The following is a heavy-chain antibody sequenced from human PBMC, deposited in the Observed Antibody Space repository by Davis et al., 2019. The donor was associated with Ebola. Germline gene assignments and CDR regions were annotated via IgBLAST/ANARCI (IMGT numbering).Heavy chain of an antibody. CDR2: IDPSDSYT. J-gene: IGHJ6*04. CDR1: GFTFTNYC. Sequence: GESLKISCTASGFTFTNYCINWVRQAPGKGLEWLGSIDPSDSYTHYTPSFQGHVTISADNAINIAYLQLNSLKASNTAMYYCARYDVDQFGLRPIWEVWDKGTPVTDSS. CDR3: ARYDVDQFGLRPIWEV. V-gene: IGHV5-10-1*01. D-gene: IGHD3-16*01.